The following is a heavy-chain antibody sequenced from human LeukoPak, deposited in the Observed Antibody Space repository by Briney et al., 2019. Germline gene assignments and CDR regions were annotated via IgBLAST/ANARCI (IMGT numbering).Heavy chain of an antibody. V-gene: IGHV3-21*01. CDR3: ARLRGYSYGYDY. Sequence: GGSLRLSCAAPGFTFSSYSMNWVRQAPGKGLEWVSSISSSSSYIYYADSVKGRFTISRDNAKNSLYLQMNSLRAEDTAVYYCARLRGYSYGYDYWGQGTLVTVSS. J-gene: IGHJ4*02. CDR2: ISSSSSYI. CDR1: GFTFSSYS. D-gene: IGHD5-18*01.